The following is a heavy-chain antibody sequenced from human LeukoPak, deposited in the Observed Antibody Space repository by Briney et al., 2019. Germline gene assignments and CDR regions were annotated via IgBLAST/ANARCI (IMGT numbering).Heavy chain of an antibody. CDR3: ARGCDSSSCPIDY. D-gene: IGHD2-2*01. CDR1: GYTFTGYY. Sequence: ASVKVSCKASGYTFTGYYMHWVRQAPGQGLEWMGRIIPLVGTTNYAQKFQGRVTITANKSTGTAYLELSSLRSDDTAVYYCARGCDSSSCPIDYWGQGTLVTVSS. CDR2: IIPLVGTT. V-gene: IGHV1-69*08. J-gene: IGHJ4*02.